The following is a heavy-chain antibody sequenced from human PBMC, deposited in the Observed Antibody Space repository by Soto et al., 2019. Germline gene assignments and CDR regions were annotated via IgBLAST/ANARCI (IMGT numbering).Heavy chain of an antibody. CDR2: IYHGGTT. J-gene: IGHJ4*03. V-gene: IGHV4-38-2*02. CDR1: GDSISSGSY. CDR3: ARVHVMVVAGSTFDY. Sequence: SETLSLTCTVSGDSISSGSYWGWIRQPPGEGPEWIASIYHGGTTFYNPSLKSRISISVDTSKNQFSLRLTPVTAADTATYYCARVHVMVVAGSTFDYWGPGTLVTVSS. D-gene: IGHD6-19*01.